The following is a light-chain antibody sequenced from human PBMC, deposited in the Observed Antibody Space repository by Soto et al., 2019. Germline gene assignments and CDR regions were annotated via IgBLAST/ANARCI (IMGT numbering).Light chain of an antibody. CDR1: TSNIGAPYD. Sequence: QSVLAQPPSVSGAPGQRASISCTGSTSNIGAPYDVHWYQHLPGAAPKLLIYGDNNRPSGVPDRFSGSKSGTSAPLAITSLQAEDEADYYCQSYDISLHNYVFGTGTKVTVL. CDR2: GDN. V-gene: IGLV1-40*01. J-gene: IGLJ1*01. CDR3: QSYDISLHNYV.